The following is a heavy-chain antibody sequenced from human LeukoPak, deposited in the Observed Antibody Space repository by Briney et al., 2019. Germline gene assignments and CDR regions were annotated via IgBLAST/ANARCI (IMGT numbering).Heavy chain of an antibody. J-gene: IGHJ4*02. D-gene: IGHD3-22*01. CDR3: ASGYYNDSSGYYYVYNY. CDR2: IIPIFGTA. V-gene: IGHV1-69*05. CDR1: GGTFSSYA. Sequence: ASVKVSCKASGGTFSSYAISWVRQAPGQGLEWMGGIIPIFGTANYAQKFQGRVTITTDESTSTAYMELSSLRSEDTAVYYCASGYYNDSSGYYYVYNYWGQGTLVTVSS.